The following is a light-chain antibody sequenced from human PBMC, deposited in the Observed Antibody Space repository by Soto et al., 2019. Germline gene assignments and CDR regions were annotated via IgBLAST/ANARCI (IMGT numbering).Light chain of an antibody. CDR2: GGS. J-gene: IGKJ1*01. Sequence: IILASSPDDLSLSLGEGATLPSRSSQNVSRNYLAWYQQKPGQAPRLLIYGGSNRATGIPDRFRGSGSGTDFSLTISRLEPEDFALYYCQQYGRSRTFGQRANVDIK. V-gene: IGKV3-20*01. CDR3: QQYGRSRT. CDR1: QNVSRNY.